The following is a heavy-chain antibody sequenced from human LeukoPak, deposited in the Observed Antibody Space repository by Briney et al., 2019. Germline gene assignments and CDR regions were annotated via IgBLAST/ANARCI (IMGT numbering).Heavy chain of an antibody. CDR1: GFTFSSYA. Sequence: GGSLRLSCAASGFTFSSYAMHWVRQAPGKGLEWVAVISYDGSNKYYADSVKGRFTISRDNSKNTLYLQMNSLRAEDTAVYYCARETGPGDFDYWGQGTLVTVSS. CDR2: ISYDGSNK. J-gene: IGHJ4*02. CDR3: ARETGPGDFDY. D-gene: IGHD3-10*01. V-gene: IGHV3-30-3*01.